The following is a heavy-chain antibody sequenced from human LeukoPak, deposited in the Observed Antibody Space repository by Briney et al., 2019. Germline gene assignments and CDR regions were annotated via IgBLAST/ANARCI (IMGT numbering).Heavy chain of an antibody. CDR2: INPNSGVT. CDR1: GYTFSDYY. J-gene: IGHJ4*02. V-gene: IGHV1-2*06. CDR3: ARQSEPKGDY. Sequence: ASVKVSCKASGYTFSDYYTHWVRQAPGQGLEWMGRINPNSGVTNYAKNFQGRVTITRDTSISTASMELSSLRSDDTAVYYCARQSEPKGDYWGQGTLVTVSS.